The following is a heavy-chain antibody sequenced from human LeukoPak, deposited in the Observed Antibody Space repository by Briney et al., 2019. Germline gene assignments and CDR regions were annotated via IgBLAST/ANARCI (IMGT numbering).Heavy chain of an antibody. CDR3: ARDHCSGGSCLDV. D-gene: IGHD2-15*01. CDR1: GFTFSSYS. Sequence: GGSLRLSCAASGFTFSSYSMNWVRQAPGKGLEWVSSISSSSNYIYCADSLKGRFIISRDNAKNSLYLQMHSLRAEDTAVYYCARDHCSGGSCLDVWGKGTTVTVSS. V-gene: IGHV3-21*01. J-gene: IGHJ6*04. CDR2: ISSSSNYI.